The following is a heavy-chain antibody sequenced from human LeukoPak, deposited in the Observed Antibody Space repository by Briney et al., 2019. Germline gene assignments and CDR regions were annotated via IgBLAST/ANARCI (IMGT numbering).Heavy chain of an antibody. J-gene: IGHJ6*02. CDR2: FDPEDGET. Sequence: ASVKVSCKVSGYNLTELSMHWVRQAPGKGLEWMGGFDPEDGETIYAQKFQGRVTMTEDTSTDTAYMELSSLRSEDTAVYYCATDYLSPGDYYNYYYGMDVWGQGTTVTVSS. CDR1: GYNLTELS. V-gene: IGHV1-24*01. CDR3: ATDYLSPGDYYNYYYGMDV. D-gene: IGHD3-16*01.